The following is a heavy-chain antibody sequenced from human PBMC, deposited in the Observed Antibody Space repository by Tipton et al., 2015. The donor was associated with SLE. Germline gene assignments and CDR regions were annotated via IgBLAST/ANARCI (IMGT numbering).Heavy chain of an antibody. CDR1: GGSISKYY. CDR3: ARHRGDFDY. Sequence: TLSLTCTVSGGSISKYYWSWIRQPPGKGLEWIGYVYNSGSTNYNPSLKSRVTISVDTSKNQFSLNLSSVTAADTVVYYCARHRGDFDYWGHGTLVTVSS. J-gene: IGHJ4*01. V-gene: IGHV4-59*08. CDR2: VYNSGST. D-gene: IGHD3-16*01.